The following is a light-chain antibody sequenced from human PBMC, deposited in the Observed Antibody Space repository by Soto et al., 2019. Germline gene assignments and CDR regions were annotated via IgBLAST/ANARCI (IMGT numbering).Light chain of an antibody. CDR1: QTVLYSSSNKNY. Sequence: DIVMTQSPDSLAVSLGERATINCRSSQTVLYSSSNKNYLAWYQQKPGQPPKLLIYWASTRESGVPDRFSGSGSATDFTLTIGSLQAEDVAVYYCQQYYSSPTFGQGTKVEIK. J-gene: IGKJ1*01. V-gene: IGKV4-1*01. CDR2: WAS. CDR3: QQYYSSPT.